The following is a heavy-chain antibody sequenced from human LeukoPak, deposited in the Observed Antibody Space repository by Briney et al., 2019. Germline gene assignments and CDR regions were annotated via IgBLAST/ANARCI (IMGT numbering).Heavy chain of an antibody. Sequence: GRSLRLSCAASGFTFDDYAMHWVRQAPGKGLEWVSGISWNSGSIGYADSVKGRFTISRDNAKNSLYLQMNSLRAEDTALYYCAKEGSVCTNGICRYFDSWGQGTLVTVSS. CDR2: ISWNSGSI. J-gene: IGHJ4*02. D-gene: IGHD2-8*01. CDR1: GFTFDDYA. CDR3: AKEGSVCTNGICRYFDS. V-gene: IGHV3-9*01.